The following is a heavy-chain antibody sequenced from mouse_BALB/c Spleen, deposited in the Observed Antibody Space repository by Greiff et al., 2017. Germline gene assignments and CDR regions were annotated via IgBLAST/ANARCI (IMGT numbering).Heavy chain of an antibody. CDR1: GFTFSSFG. V-gene: IGHV5-17*02. CDR2: ISSGSSTI. J-gene: IGHJ4*01. Sequence: EVQGVESGGGLVQPGGSRKLSCAASGFTFSSFGMHWVRQAPEKGLEWVAYISSGSSTIYYADTVKGRFTISRDNPKNTLFLQMTSLRSEDTAMYYCARWGTTVVATNAMDYWGQGTSVTVSS. CDR3: ARWGTTVVATNAMDY. D-gene: IGHD1-1*01.